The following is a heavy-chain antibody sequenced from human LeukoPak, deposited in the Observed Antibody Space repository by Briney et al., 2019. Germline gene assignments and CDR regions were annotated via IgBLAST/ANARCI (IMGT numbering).Heavy chain of an antibody. D-gene: IGHD4-17*01. CDR3: ARGLGTVTAPYYYYGMDV. V-gene: IGHV4-34*01. CDR2: INHSGST. Sequence: SETLSLTCAVYGGSFSGYYWSWIRQPPGKGLEWIGEINHSGSTNYNPSLKSRVTISVDTSKNQFSLKLSSVTAADMAVYYCARGLGTVTAPYYYYGMDVWGQGTTVTVSS. CDR1: GGSFSGYY. J-gene: IGHJ6*02.